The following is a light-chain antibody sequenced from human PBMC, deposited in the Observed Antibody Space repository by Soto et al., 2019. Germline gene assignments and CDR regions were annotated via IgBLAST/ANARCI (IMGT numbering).Light chain of an antibody. J-gene: IGKJ1*01. V-gene: IGKV3-11*01. CDR1: QNISNY. CDR2: DVS. CDR3: QQRSNWPRT. Sequence: IVLTQSPATLSLSPRTRRTPSCRASQNISNYLIWYQQKPGQSPRLLIYDVSNRATGIPARFSGSGSGTDFTLTISSLEPEDFAVYYCQQRSNWPRTFGQGTKVDIK.